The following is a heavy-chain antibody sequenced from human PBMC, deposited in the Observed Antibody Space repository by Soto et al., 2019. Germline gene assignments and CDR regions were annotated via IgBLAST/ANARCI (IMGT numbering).Heavy chain of an antibody. CDR2: IYWDDDK. CDR1: GFSLTTRQVG. CDR3: AHLMITYGGVIADDAFDI. V-gene: IGHV2-5*02. Sequence: QITLKESGPTLVKPTQTLTLTCTFSGFSLTTRQVGVGWIRQPPGQALEWLAVIYWDDDKRYSPSLKSRLASTKDTSKNQVVLTMTNVGPMDTATYYCAHLMITYGGVIADDAFDIWGQGTMVTVSS. D-gene: IGHD3-16*02. J-gene: IGHJ3*02.